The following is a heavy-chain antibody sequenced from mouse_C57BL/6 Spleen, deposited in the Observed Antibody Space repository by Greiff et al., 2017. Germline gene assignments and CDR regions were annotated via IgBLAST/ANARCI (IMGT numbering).Heavy chain of an antibody. CDR2: IHPNSGST. J-gene: IGHJ2*01. CDR3: AGTYYSNYY. D-gene: IGHD2-5*01. V-gene: IGHV1-64*01. CDR1: GYTFTSYW. Sequence: QVQLQQPGAELVKPGASVKLSCKASGYTFTSYWMHWVKQRPGQGLEWIGMIHPNSGSTNYNEKFKSQATLTVDKSSSTAYMQLSSLTSEDSAIYYCAGTYYSNYYWGQGTTLTVSS.